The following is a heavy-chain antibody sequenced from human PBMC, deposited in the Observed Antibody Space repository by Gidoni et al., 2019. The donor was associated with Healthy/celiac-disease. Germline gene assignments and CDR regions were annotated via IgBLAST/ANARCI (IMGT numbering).Heavy chain of an antibody. CDR2: IIPILGIA. Sequence: QVQLVQSGEEGKKPGSEVKVSCKDSGGTFSSYAISWVRQAPGQGLEWMGRIIPILGIANYAQTFQGRVTITSDKSTSTAYMELSSLRSEDTAVYYCAREGRYGDYVGDFQHWGQGTLVTVSS. V-gene: IGHV1-69*09. CDR3: AREGRYGDYVGDFQH. D-gene: IGHD4-17*01. J-gene: IGHJ1*01. CDR1: GGTFSSYA.